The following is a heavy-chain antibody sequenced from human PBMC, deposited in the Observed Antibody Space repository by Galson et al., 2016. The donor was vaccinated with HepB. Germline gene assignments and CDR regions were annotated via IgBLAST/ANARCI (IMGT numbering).Heavy chain of an antibody. CDR3: AKLNHAGRPVVTAFVDY. D-gene: IGHD2-21*02. CDR1: EFTFSTYA. V-gene: IGHV3-23*01. Sequence: SLRLSCAASEFTFSTYAMSWVRQAPGKGLEWVSSIIGSGVSTYYADSVKGRFTISRDNSKNTLYLQMNSLRAEDTAVYYCAKLNHAGRPVVTAFVDYWGQGALVTVSS. J-gene: IGHJ4*02. CDR2: IIGSGVST.